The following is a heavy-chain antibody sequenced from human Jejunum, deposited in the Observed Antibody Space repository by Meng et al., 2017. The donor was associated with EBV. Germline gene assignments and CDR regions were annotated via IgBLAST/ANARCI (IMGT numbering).Heavy chain of an antibody. CDR1: GYSFTNYD. CDR2: TNTHTGNT. Sequence: QVQLVQSGAEVKKPGASVKVSCKASGYSFTNYDINWVRQATGQGLEWMGWTNTHTGNTGLAQKFQGRVTITRDTSASTAYVELSRLRSEDTAVYYCSRDEKLGPYYFDYWGQGTLVTVSS. V-gene: IGHV1-8*01. CDR3: SRDEKLGPYYFDY. J-gene: IGHJ4*02.